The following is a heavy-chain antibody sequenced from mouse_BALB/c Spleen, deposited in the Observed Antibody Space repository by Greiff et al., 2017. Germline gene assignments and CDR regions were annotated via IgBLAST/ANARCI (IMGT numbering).Heavy chain of an antibody. V-gene: IGHV5-4*02. CDR2: ISDGGSYT. Sequence: EVMLVESGGGLVKPGGSLKLSCAASGFTFSDYYMYWVRQTPEKRLEWVATISDGGSYTYYPDSVKGRFTISRDNAKNNLYLQMTSLRSEDTAMYYCARSQVRLAFDYWGQGTTLTVSS. D-gene: IGHD2-14*01. CDR3: ARSQVRLAFDY. J-gene: IGHJ2*01. CDR1: GFTFSDYY.